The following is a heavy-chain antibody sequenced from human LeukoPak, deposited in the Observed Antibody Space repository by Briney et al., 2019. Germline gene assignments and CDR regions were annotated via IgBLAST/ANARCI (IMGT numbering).Heavy chain of an antibody. J-gene: IGHJ6*02. V-gene: IGHV3-7*05. CDR3: ARGRGLDV. D-gene: IGHD5-24*01. Sequence: GGSLRLSCAASGFTISSYWMSWVRQAPGKGLEWVANINQDASDKDSVDSVKGRFTISRDNAKNSLYLQMNSLRAEDTAVYYCARGRGLDVWGQGTTVTVSS. CDR2: INQDASDK. CDR1: GFTISSYW.